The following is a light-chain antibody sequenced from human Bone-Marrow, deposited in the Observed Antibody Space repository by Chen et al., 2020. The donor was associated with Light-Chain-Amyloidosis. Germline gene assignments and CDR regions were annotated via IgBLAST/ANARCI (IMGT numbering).Light chain of an antibody. CDR3: QVWDRSSDRPV. CDR2: DYS. J-gene: IGLJ3*02. V-gene: IGLV3-21*02. Sequence: SYVLTQPSSVSVAPGQTATIACAGNNIGSTSVHWYQQTQGQAPILFVYDYSDRPSGIPERLSGSNSGNTATLTISRVEAGDEADYYCQVWDRSSDRPVFGGGTKLTVL. CDR1: NIGSTS.